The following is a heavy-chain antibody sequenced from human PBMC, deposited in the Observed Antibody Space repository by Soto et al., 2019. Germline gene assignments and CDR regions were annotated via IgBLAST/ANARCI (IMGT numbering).Heavy chain of an antibody. Sequence: GGSLRLSCAASGFTFSSYSMNWVRQAPGKGLEWLSYISISSSTIYYADSVKGRFTISRDSAKHSLYLQMSSLRDEDTAVYYCARDQREVLYSYGNYYCYVMYVWGQGTTVTVSS. D-gene: IGHD3-10*01. J-gene: IGHJ6*02. CDR1: GFTFSSYS. V-gene: IGHV3-48*02. CDR3: ARDQREVLYSYGNYYCYVMYV. CDR2: ISISSSTI.